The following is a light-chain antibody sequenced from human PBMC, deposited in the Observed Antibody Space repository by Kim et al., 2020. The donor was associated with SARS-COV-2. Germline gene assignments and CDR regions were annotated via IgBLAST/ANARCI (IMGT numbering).Light chain of an antibody. Sequence: LPPGTRTTRSCRASRSVSSNSFGGDQQKPGQAPRLLIYGASTRAPGIPDRFTGSGSGTDFTLTISRLDPEDTAVYYCLQYGSSPGFGQGTKVDIK. V-gene: IGKV3-20*01. CDR1: RSVSSNS. CDR3: LQYGSSPG. J-gene: IGKJ1*01. CDR2: GAS.